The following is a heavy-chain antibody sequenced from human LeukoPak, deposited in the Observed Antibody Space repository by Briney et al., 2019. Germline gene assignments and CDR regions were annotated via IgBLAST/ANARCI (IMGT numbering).Heavy chain of an antibody. Sequence: GESLKISCKGSGFNFGNYWIGWVRQMPGKGLEWMGIIYPGDSDTRYSPSFQGQVTISADKSISTAYLQWSSLKASDTAMYYCARGVMIRGVIITTYFDYWGQGTLVTVSS. CDR3: ARGVMIRGVIITTYFDY. V-gene: IGHV5-51*01. J-gene: IGHJ4*02. CDR2: IYPGDSDT. D-gene: IGHD3-10*01. CDR1: GFNFGNYW.